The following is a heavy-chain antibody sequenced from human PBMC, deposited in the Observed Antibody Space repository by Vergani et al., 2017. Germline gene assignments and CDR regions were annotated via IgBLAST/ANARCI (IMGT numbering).Heavy chain of an antibody. V-gene: IGHV3-30*03. CDR1: GFTFSSYG. CDR3: ARDADYDSSGYYPPFYYYYGMDV. J-gene: IGHJ6*02. Sequence: VQLVESGGGLVQPGGSLRLSCAASGFTFSSYGMHWVRQAPGKGLEWVAVISYDGSNKYYADSVKGRFTISRDNAKNSLYLQMNSLRAEDTAVYYCARDADYDSSGYYPPFYYYYGMDVWGQGP. D-gene: IGHD3-22*01. CDR2: ISYDGSNK.